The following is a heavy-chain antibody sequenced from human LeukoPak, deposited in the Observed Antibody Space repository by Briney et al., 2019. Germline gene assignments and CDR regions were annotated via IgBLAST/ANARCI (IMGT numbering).Heavy chain of an antibody. CDR2: ISGSGGST. CDR1: GFTFSSYA. Sequence: GGSLRLSCAASGFTFSSYAMSWVRQAPGKGLEWVSAISGSGGSTYYADSVKGRFTISRDNSRNTLYLLMTGLTAEDTALYYCVKPSGYGDYYDILTGKMTAIRDYWGQGTHVTVSS. D-gene: IGHD3-9*01. V-gene: IGHV3-23*01. J-gene: IGHJ4*02. CDR3: VKPSGYGDYYDILTGKMTAIRDY.